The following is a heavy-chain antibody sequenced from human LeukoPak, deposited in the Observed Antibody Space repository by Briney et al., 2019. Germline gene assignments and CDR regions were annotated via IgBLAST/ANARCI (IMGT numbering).Heavy chain of an antibody. J-gene: IGHJ5*02. CDR1: GGTFSSYA. CDR2: IIPIFGTA. Sequence: ASVKVSCKASGGTFSSYAISWVRQAPGQGLEWMGGIIPIFGTANYAQKFQGRVTITADESTSTAYMELSSLRSEDTAVYYCAREGGIAAAGSEGNWFDPWGQGTLVTVSS. CDR3: AREGGIAAAGSEGNWFDP. V-gene: IGHV1-69*13. D-gene: IGHD6-13*01.